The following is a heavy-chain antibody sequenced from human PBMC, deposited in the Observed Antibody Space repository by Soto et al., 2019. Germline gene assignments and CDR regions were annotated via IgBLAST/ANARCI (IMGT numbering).Heavy chain of an antibody. Sequence: GSLRLSCAASGFTFSSYAMSWVRQAPGKGLEWVSAISGSGGSTYYADSVKGRFTISRDNSKNTLYLQMSSLRAEDTAVYYCAKGQRTYDYVWGSYHTTLYYFDYWGQGTLVTVSS. J-gene: IGHJ4*02. CDR2: ISGSGGST. CDR3: AKGQRTYDYVWGSYHTTLYYFDY. D-gene: IGHD3-16*02. CDR1: GFTFSSYA. V-gene: IGHV3-23*01.